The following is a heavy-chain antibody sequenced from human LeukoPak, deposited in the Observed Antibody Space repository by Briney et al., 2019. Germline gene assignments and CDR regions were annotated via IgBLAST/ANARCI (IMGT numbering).Heavy chain of an antibody. J-gene: IGHJ4*02. CDR1: GFTFSSYG. CDR2: ISYDGSNK. D-gene: IGHD6-13*01. CDR3: AEAAFGFRQQLVRYFDY. V-gene: IGHV3-30*18. Sequence: GRSLRLSCAASGFTFSSYGMHWVRQAPGKGLEWVAVISYDGSNKYYADSVKGRFTISRDNSKNTLYLQMNSLRAEDTAVYYCAEAAFGFRQQLVRYFDYWGQGTLVTVSS.